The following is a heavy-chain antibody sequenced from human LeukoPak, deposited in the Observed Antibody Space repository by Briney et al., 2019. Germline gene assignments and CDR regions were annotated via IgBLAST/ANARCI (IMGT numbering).Heavy chain of an antibody. D-gene: IGHD3-10*01. CDR3: ARALYYYGSGSYSPLGY. J-gene: IGHJ4*02. V-gene: IGHV1-18*01. CDR1: GYTFTSYS. CDR2: IGEYNGYT. Sequence: GARVKVSRKASGYTFTSYSISWVRRAPGQRLEWMGWIGEYNGYTNYAQKLQGRVTMTTDTSTSTAYMELWSLRSDDTAVYYCARALYYYGSGSYSPLGYWGQGTLVTVSS.